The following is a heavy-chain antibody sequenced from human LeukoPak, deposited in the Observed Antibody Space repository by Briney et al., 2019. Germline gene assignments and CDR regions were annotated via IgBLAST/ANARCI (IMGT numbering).Heavy chain of an antibody. Sequence: KPSETLSLTCAVYGGSFSGYFWSWIRQPPGKGLEWIGEINHSGSTNYNPSLKSRVTISVDTSKNQFSLKLSSVTAADTAVYYCARGLSAFDIWGQGTMVTVSS. V-gene: IGHV4-34*01. CDR2: INHSGST. CDR3: ARGLSAFDI. CDR1: GGSFSGYF. J-gene: IGHJ3*02.